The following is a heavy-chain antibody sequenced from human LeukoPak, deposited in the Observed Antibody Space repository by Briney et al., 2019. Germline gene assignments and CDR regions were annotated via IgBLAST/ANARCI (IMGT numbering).Heavy chain of an antibody. CDR2: ISSSSSTL. CDR3: ARGRPSYSLDY. V-gene: IGHV3-48*01. Sequence: GGSLRLSCAASGFTFSGYSMNWGRQAPGKGREWVSYISSSSSTLYYADAVEGRFTISRDNAKNSLHLQMNSLRAEDTAVYYCARGRPSYSLDYWGQGTLVTVSS. J-gene: IGHJ4*02. D-gene: IGHD4-11*01. CDR1: GFTFSGYS.